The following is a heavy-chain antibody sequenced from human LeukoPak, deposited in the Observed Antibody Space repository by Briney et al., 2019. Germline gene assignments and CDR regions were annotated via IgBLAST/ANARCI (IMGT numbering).Heavy chain of an antibody. Sequence: SVKVSCKASGGTFSSYAISWVRQAPGQGLEWMGRIIPIFGTANYAQKFQGRVTITTDESTSTAYMELSSLRSEDTAVYYCARSITARPQGYYYYYYMDVWGKGTTVTVSS. CDR2: IIPIFGTA. CDR1: GGTFSSYA. J-gene: IGHJ6*03. V-gene: IGHV1-69*05. CDR3: ARSITARPQGYYYYYYMDV. D-gene: IGHD6-6*01.